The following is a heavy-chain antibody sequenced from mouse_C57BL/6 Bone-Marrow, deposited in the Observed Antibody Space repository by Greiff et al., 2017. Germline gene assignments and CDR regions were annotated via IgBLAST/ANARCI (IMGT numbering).Heavy chain of an antibody. CDR1: GFTFSSYA. CDR3: ASSLTSLIGDY. Sequence: EVKVVESGGGLVKPGGSLKLSCAASGFTFSSYAMSWVRQTPEKRLEWVATISDGGSYTYYPDNVKGRFTISRDNAKNNLYLQRSHLKSEDTAVYYCASSLTSLIGDYWGQGTSVTVSS. V-gene: IGHV5-4*03. D-gene: IGHD2-14*01. CDR2: ISDGGSYT. J-gene: IGHJ4*01.